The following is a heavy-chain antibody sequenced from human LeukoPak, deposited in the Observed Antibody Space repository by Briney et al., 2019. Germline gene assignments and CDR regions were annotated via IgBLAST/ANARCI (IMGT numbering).Heavy chain of an antibody. CDR3: ARDPTHKWLRLTLYYYYYMDV. J-gene: IGHJ6*03. V-gene: IGHV3-48*01. CDR1: GFTFSSYS. D-gene: IGHD5-12*01. Sequence: PGGSLRLSCAASGFTFSSYSMNWVRQAPGKGLEWVSYISSSSSTIYYADSVKGRFTISRDNAKNSLYLQMNSLRAEDTAVYYYARDPTHKWLRLTLYYYYYMDVWGKGTTVTVSS. CDR2: ISSSSSTI.